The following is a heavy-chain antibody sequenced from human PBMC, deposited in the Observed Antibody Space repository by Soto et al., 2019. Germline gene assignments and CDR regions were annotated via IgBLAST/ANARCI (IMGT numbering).Heavy chain of an antibody. D-gene: IGHD6-19*01. CDR2: IWYDGSNK. J-gene: IGHJ4*02. Sequence: QVQLVESGRGVVQPGRSLRLSCAASGFTFSSYGMHWVRQAPGKGLEWVAVIWYDGSNKYYADSVKGRFTISRDNSKNTLYLQMNSLRAEDTAVYYCARPFDSSGPKGSYWGQGTLVTVSS. CDR1: GFTFSSYG. V-gene: IGHV3-33*01. CDR3: ARPFDSSGPKGSY.